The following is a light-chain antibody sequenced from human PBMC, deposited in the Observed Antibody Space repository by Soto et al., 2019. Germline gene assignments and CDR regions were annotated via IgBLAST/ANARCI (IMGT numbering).Light chain of an antibody. J-gene: IGKJ5*01. V-gene: IGKV4-1*01. CDR2: WAS. CDR1: QTVFFSTSNKNY. Sequence: DLVTNASPDSLAMSLGERATIKCESSQTVFFSTSNKNYLAWYQQRPGQPPKLPIYWASTRESGVPERLSGSGYGTDFTLTISSLEAEDVLGDRLRRYLSFPRSYGTGPFG. CDR3: RRYLSFPRSYGTGP.